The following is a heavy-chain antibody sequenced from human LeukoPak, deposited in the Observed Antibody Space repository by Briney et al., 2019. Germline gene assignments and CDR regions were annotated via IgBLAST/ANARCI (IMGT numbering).Heavy chain of an antibody. CDR3: ARQGSGREFDY. CDR1: GFTFSSYS. D-gene: IGHD3-10*01. V-gene: IGHV3-21*01. Sequence: GGSRGLSCAASGFTFSSYSMNWVGQAPGKGLEWVSSISSSSSYIYYADSVKGRFTISRDNAKNSLYLQMNSPRAEDTAVYYCARQGSGREFDYWGQGTLVTVSS. J-gene: IGHJ4*02. CDR2: ISSSSSYI.